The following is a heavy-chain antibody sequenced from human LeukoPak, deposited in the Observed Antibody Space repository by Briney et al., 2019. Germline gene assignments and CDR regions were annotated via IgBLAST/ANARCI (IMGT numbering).Heavy chain of an antibody. CDR1: GYTFTSYA. J-gene: IGHJ4*02. Sequence: ASVKVSCKASGYTFTSYAMHWVRQAPGQRLEWMGWINAGNGNTKYSQKFQGRVTITRDTSASTAYMELSSLRSEDTAVYYCAREGKIYDSSGYYYEPVRYFDYWGQGTLATVSS. V-gene: IGHV1-3*01. CDR3: AREGKIYDSSGYYYEPVRYFDY. D-gene: IGHD3-22*01. CDR2: INAGNGNT.